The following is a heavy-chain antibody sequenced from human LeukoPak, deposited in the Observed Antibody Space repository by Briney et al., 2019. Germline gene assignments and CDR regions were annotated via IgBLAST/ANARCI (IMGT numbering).Heavy chain of an antibody. V-gene: IGHV3-20*04. CDR3: ARVLGAVGPMDY. J-gene: IGHJ4*02. Sequence: PGGSLRLSCAASGFTFSSYCMSWVRQAPGKGLEWVSGINWNGGSTGYADSVKGRFTISRDNAKNSLYLQMNSLRAEDTALYYCARVLGAVGPMDYWGQGTLVTVSS. CDR2: INWNGGST. CDR1: GFTFSSYC. D-gene: IGHD3-10*01.